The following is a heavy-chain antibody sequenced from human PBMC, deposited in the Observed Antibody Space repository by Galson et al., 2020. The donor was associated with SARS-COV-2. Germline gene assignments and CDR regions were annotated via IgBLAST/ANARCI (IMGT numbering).Heavy chain of an antibody. D-gene: IGHD6-13*01. V-gene: IGHV2-5*02. J-gene: IGHJ4*02. CDR3: AHRSTRSAAWYHTYFDY. CDR1: GFSLSTSGVG. Sequence: KMSGPTQVKPTQTLTLTCTYSGFSLSTSGVGVGWIRQPPGKALEWLGIIYWDDDKRYSPSLKSRLTIIRDTSKNQVVLIMTNMDPVDTATYYCAHRSTRSAAWYHTYFDYWGQGTLVTVSS. CDR2: IYWDDDK.